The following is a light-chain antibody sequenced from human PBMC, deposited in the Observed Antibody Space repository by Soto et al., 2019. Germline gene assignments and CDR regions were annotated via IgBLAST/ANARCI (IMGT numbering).Light chain of an antibody. J-gene: IGLJ2*01. V-gene: IGLV2-23*01. CDR3: CSYATGTTSVV. CDR2: EDS. CDR1: SSDVGSYKF. Sequence: QSALTQPASVSGSPGQSITISCTGTSSDVGSYKFVSWYQQHPGKVPKLMIYEDSKRPSGVSNRFSGSKSGNTASLTISGLQAEDEADYYCCSYATGTTSVVFGGGTKLTVL.